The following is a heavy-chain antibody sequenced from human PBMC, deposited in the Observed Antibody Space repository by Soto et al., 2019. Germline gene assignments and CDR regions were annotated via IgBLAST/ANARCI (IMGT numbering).Heavy chain of an antibody. J-gene: IGHJ5*02. CDR1: GGSFSGYY. CDR2: INPSGST. D-gene: IGHD6-6*01. CDR3: ARCSPHNWFDP. V-gene: IGHV4-34*01. Sequence: SETLSLTCAVYGGSFSGYYWSGIRQPPGKGLEWIGEINPSGSTNYNPSLQSRVTISVDTSKNQFSLKLSSVTAADTAVYYCARCSPHNWFDPWGKATLVTVSS.